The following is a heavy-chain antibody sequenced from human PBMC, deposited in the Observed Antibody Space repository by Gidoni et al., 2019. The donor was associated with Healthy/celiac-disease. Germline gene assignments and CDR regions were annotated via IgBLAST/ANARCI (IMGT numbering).Heavy chain of an antibody. CDR3: ARLKDYYDSSGYYWGNDY. V-gene: IGHV1-18*01. D-gene: IGHD3-22*01. CDR2: ISAYNGNT. J-gene: IGHJ4*02. CDR1: GYTSTSCG. Sequence: QVQLVQSGAEVKKPGASVKVSCKASGYTSTSCGISWVRQAPGQGLEWMGWISAYNGNTNYAQKLQGRVTMTTDTSTSTAYMELRSLRSDDTAVYYCARLKDYYDSSGYYWGNDYWGQGTLVTVSS.